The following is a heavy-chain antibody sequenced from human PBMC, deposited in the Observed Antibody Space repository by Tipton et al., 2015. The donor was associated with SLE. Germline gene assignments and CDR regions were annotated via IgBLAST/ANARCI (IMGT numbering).Heavy chain of an antibody. CDR1: GGSISSSDYY. CDR2: IYTSGST. V-gene: IGHV4-61*02. D-gene: IGHD3-3*01. J-gene: IGHJ6*03. Sequence: TLSLTCTVSGGSISSSDYYWSWIRQPAGKGLEWIGRIYTSGSTNYNPSLKSRVTISVDTSKNQFSLKLSSVTAADTAVYYCARDVTIFGVDYYYYYMDVWGKGTTVTVS. CDR3: ARDVTIFGVDYYYYYMDV.